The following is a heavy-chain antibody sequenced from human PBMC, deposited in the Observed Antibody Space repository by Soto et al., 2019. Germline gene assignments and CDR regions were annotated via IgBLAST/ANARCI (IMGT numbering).Heavy chain of an antibody. CDR3: AREYGSSYSPRYYGMDV. CDR2: IKQDGSEK. J-gene: IGHJ6*02. CDR1: GFTLSSYW. Sequence: EVQLVESGGGLVQPGGPLRLSCAASGFTLSSYWMSWVRQAPGKGREWVANIKQDGSEKYYVDSVKGRFTISRDTAKSSLYLQLNSLRAEDTAVYYCAREYGSSYSPRYYGMDVWGQGTTVTVSS. D-gene: IGHD6-13*01. V-gene: IGHV3-7*05.